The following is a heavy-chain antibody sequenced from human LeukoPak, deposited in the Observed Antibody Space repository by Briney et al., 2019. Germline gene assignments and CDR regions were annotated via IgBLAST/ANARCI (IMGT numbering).Heavy chain of an antibody. J-gene: IGHJ5*02. Sequence: SETLSLTCTVSGGSISSSIYYWGWIRQPPGKGLEWIGSIYYSGSTYYNPSLKSRVTISVDTSKNQFSLKLSSVTAADTAVYYCARDLWPPYSGYDLYWFDPWGQGTLVTVSS. V-gene: IGHV4-39*07. CDR2: IYYSGST. D-gene: IGHD5-12*01. CDR1: GGSISSSIYY. CDR3: ARDLWPPYSGYDLYWFDP.